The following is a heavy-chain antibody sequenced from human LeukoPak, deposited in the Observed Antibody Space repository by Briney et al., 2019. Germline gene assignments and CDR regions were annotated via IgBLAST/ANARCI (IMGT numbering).Heavy chain of an antibody. J-gene: IGHJ4*02. CDR2: INHSGST. V-gene: IGHV4-34*01. CDR3: ARETRAYCGGDCYSSFDY. CDR1: GGSFSGYY. Sequence: SETLSLTCAVYGGSFSGYYWSWIRQPPGKGLEWIGEINHSGSTNYNPSLKSRVTISVDTSKNQFSLKLSSVTAADTAVYYCARETRAYCGGDCYSSFDYWGQGTLVTVSS. D-gene: IGHD2-21*02.